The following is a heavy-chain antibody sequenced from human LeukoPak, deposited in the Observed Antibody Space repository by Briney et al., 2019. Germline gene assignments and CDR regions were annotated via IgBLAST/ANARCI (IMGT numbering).Heavy chain of an antibody. CDR1: GFTFSSFG. D-gene: IGHD1-1*01. Sequence: PGGSLRLSCGASGFTFSSFGMHCLRQAPGKGLEWVAIIWYDGSDRYYSDSVKGRFTISSDNSKNTLYLQMNSLRAEDTAVYYCAKDWGTTGTTGWLFDYWGQGTLVTVSS. J-gene: IGHJ4*02. V-gene: IGHV3-33*06. CDR2: IWYDGSDR. CDR3: AKDWGTTGTTGWLFDY.